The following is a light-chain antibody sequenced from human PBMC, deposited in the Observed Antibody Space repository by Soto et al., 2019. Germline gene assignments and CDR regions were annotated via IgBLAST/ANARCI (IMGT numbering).Light chain of an antibody. V-gene: IGKV3-20*01. CDR1: QSVSSSD. J-gene: IGKJ2*01. Sequence: IVLTQSPGTLSLSPGERATLSCRASQSVSSSDVAWYQQKPGQAPRLLIYSAYSRATGIPDRFSGSGSGTDFTLTISRLEPEDFAVYYCQQYDTFGQGTKLEIK. CDR2: SAY. CDR3: QQYDT.